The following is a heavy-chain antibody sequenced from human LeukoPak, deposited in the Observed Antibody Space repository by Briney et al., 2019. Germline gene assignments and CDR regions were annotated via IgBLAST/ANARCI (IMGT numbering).Heavy chain of an antibody. J-gene: IGHJ4*02. D-gene: IGHD6-13*01. V-gene: IGHV3-15*01. CDR1: GFTFSNAW. CDR2: IKSKTDGGTR. Sequence: GGSLRLSCAASGFTFSNAWMSWVRQAPGKGLEWIGRIKSKTDGGTRDYAAPVKGRFTISRDDSKNTLYLQMNSLKTEDTAVYYCPTIRGYSSSWPFDYWGQGILVTVSS. CDR3: PTIRGYSSSWPFDY.